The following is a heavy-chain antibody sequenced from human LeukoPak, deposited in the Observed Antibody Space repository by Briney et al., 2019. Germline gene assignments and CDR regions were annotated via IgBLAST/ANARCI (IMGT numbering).Heavy chain of an antibody. CDR2: IIPIFGTA. CDR1: GGTFSSYA. CDR3: ASTHSSIAAAGTFYY. J-gene: IGHJ4*02. V-gene: IGHV1-69*13. D-gene: IGHD6-13*01. Sequence: GASVTVSCKASGGTFSSYAISLVRQAPGQGLEWMGGIIPIFGTANYAQKFQGRVTITADESTSTAYMELSSLRSEDTAVYDCASTHSSIAAAGTFYYWGQGNLVTVSS.